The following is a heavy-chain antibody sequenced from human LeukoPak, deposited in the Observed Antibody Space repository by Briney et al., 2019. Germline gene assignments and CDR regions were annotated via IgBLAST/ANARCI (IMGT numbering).Heavy chain of an antibody. J-gene: IGHJ3*01. CDR1: GFTVSSNY. D-gene: IGHD3-10*01. CDR3: AARYGSGSYFV. Sequence: GGSLRLSCAASGFTVSSNYMNWARQAPGKGLEWGSVIYSGSSTSYADTVKGPFTMTRKHSKTTLYLQMSSLRAEDTAVYYCAARYGSGSYFVWGQGTMVTVSS. V-gene: IGHV3-53*01. CDR2: IYSGSST.